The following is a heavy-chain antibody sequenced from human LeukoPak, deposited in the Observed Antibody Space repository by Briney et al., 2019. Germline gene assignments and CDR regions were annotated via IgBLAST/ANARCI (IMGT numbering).Heavy chain of an antibody. J-gene: IGHJ4*02. CDR2: INPNSGGT. V-gene: IGHV1-2*02. CDR3: ARTTAYYYDSSD. CDR1: GYTFTGYY. Sequence: ASVKVSCKASGYTFTGYYMHWVRQAPGQGLEWMGWINPNSGGTNYAQKFQGRVTMTRGTSISTAYMELSRLRSDDTAVYYCARTTAYYYDSSDWGQGTLVTVSS. D-gene: IGHD3-22*01.